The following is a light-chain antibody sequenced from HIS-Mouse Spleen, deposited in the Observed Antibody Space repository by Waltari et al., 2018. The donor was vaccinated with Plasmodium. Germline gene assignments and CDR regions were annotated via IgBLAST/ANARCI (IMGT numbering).Light chain of an antibody. V-gene: IGLV2-11*01. CDR3: CSYAGSYTYV. CDR2: DVS. J-gene: IGLJ1*01. CDR1: SSDVGGYNY. Sequence: QSALTQLRSVSGSPGQSVTISCTGTSSDVGGYNYVSWYKQHPGKAPKLMIYDVSKRPSGVPDRFSGSKSGNTASLTISGLQAEDEADYYCCSYAGSYTYVFGTGTKVTVL.